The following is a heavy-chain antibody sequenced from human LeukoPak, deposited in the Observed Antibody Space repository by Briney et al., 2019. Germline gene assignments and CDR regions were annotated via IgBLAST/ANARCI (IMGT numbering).Heavy chain of an antibody. CDR1: GGSFSGYY. J-gene: IGHJ3*02. Sequence: SETLSLTCAVYGGSFSGYYWSWIRQPPGKGLEWIGEINHSGSTNYNPSLKSRVTISVDTSKNQFSLKLSSVTAEDTAVYYCASGSKDSGSYYAFDIWGQGTMVTVSS. CDR2: INHSGST. V-gene: IGHV4-34*01. D-gene: IGHD1-26*01. CDR3: ASGSKDSGSYYAFDI.